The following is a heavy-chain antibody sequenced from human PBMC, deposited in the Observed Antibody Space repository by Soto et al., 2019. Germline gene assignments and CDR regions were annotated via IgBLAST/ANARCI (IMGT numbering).Heavy chain of an antibody. CDR3: ARLLLPFTRNWQAYYYYYGMDV. D-gene: IGHD1-1*01. CDR1: GYTFTSYA. Sequence: QVQLVQSGAEVKKPGASVKVSCKASGYTFTSYAMHWVRQAPGQRLEWMGWINAGNGNTKYSQKFQGRVTITRDTSASTAYMELSSLRSEDTAVYYCARLLLPFTRNWQAYYYYYGMDVWGQGTTVTVSS. CDR2: INAGNGNT. V-gene: IGHV1-3*01. J-gene: IGHJ6*02.